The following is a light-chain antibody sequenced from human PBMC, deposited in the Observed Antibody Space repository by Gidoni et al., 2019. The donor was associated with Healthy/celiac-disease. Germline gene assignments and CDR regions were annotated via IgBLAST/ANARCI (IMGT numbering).Light chain of an antibody. V-gene: IGKV1-39*01. Sequence: DIKLTHSPSSLSASVGDRVTITCRASQSISSYLNWYQQKPGKAPKLLIYAASSLQSGVPSRFSGSGSGTDFTLTISSLQPEDFATYYCQQSYSTLRTFGQGTKVEIK. CDR2: AAS. J-gene: IGKJ1*01. CDR1: QSISSY. CDR3: QQSYSTLRT.